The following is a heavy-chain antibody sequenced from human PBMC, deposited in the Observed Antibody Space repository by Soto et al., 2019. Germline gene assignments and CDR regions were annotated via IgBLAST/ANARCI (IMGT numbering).Heavy chain of an antibody. D-gene: IGHD6-19*01. CDR1: GGSISSYY. V-gene: IGHV4-59*01. J-gene: IGHJ3*02. CDR3: ARDYHSGGAFDI. CDR2: IYYSGST. Sequence: QVQLQESGPGLVKPSETLSLTCTVSGGSISSYYWSWIRQPPGKGLEWIGYIYYSGSTNYNPSLKSRVTISVDTSQNQFSLKLSSVTAADTDVYYCARDYHSGGAFDIWGQGTMVTVSS.